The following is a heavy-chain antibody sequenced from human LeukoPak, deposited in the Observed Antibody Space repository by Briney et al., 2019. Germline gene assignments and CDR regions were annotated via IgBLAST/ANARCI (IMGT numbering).Heavy chain of an antibody. V-gene: IGHV1-8*03. J-gene: IGHJ5*02. Sequence: GASVKVSCKASGYTFTSYDINWVRQATGQGLEWMGWMNPNRGNTGYAQKFQGRVTITRNTSISTAYMELSSLRSEDTAVYYCARDYGDYGTNWFDPWGQGTLVTVSS. CDR3: ARDYGDYGTNWFDP. D-gene: IGHD4-17*01. CDR1: GYTFTSYD. CDR2: MNPNRGNT.